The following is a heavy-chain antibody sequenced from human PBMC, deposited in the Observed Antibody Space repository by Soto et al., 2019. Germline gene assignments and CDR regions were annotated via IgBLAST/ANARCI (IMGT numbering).Heavy chain of an antibody. Sequence: QVQLQESGPGLVKPSQTLSLTCTVSGGSISSGGYYWSWIRQHPGKGLGWIGYIYYSGSTYYNPSLKSRVTISVDTSKNQFSLKLSSVTAADTAVYYCARGSISSGPLRYYYYGMDVWGQGTTVTVSS. J-gene: IGHJ6*02. CDR2: IYYSGST. V-gene: IGHV4-31*03. CDR3: ARGSISSGPLRYYYYGMDV. CDR1: GGSISSGGYY. D-gene: IGHD6-19*01.